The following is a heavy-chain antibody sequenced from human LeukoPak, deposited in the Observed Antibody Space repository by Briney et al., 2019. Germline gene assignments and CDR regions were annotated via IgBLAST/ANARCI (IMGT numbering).Heavy chain of an antibody. Sequence: GGSLRLSCVVSGFSFSDAWMSWVRQAPGKGLEWIGRIRSKTDSETTEYAAPVKRRFSISRDDSKKTLCLQMNSLKTEDTAVYYCTTGRFPPRYWGQGTLVTVSS. V-gene: IGHV3-15*01. CDR3: TTGRFPPRY. J-gene: IGHJ4*02. CDR2: IRSKTDSETT. D-gene: IGHD3-3*01. CDR1: GFSFSDAW.